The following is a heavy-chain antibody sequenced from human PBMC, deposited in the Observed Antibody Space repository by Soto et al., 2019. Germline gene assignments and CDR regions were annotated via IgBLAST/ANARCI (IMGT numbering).Heavy chain of an antibody. J-gene: IGHJ5*02. Sequence: SETLSLTCTVSGGSISSGGYYWSWIRQHPGKGLEWIGYIYYSGSTYYNPSLKSRVTISVDTSKNQFSLKLSSVTAADTAVYYCARYDYGDSRFDPWGQGTLVTVSS. CDR1: GGSISSGGYY. CDR3: ARYDYGDSRFDP. V-gene: IGHV4-31*03. D-gene: IGHD4-17*01. CDR2: IYYSGST.